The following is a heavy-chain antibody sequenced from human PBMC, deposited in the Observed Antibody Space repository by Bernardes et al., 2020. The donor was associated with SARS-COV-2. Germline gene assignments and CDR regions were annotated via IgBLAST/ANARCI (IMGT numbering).Heavy chain of an antibody. CDR1: GYSISSGYY. Sequence: ETLSLTCAVSGYSISSGYYWGWLRQPPGKGLEWIGNIYHSGSSYYNSSLKSRVTIPVDTSKNQFSLKLNSVTAADTAIYYCARARRYCGSTSCYSHYYMDVWGKGTTVTVSS. J-gene: IGHJ6*03. CDR3: ARARRYCGSTSCYSHYYMDV. D-gene: IGHD2-2*02. V-gene: IGHV4-38-2*01. CDR2: IYHSGSS.